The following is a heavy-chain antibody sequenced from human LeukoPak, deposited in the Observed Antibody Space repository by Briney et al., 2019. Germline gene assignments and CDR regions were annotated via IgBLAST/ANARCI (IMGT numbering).Heavy chain of an antibody. D-gene: IGHD2-2*01. CDR3: ARNYCSSTSCYRGHYFDY. Sequence: ASVKVSCKASGYTFTNYGINWVRQAPGQGLEWMGWISGYNGNTNYAQKFRGRVTMTTDTSTSTVYMELRSLRSDDTAVYFCARNYCSSTSCYRGHYFDYWGQGALVTVSS. J-gene: IGHJ4*02. CDR1: GYTFTNYG. CDR2: ISGYNGNT. V-gene: IGHV1-18*01.